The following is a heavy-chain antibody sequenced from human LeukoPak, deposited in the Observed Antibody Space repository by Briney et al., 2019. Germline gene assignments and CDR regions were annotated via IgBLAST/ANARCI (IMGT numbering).Heavy chain of an antibody. CDR3: ARGVEKWFDP. V-gene: IGHV6-1*01. D-gene: IGHD2-21*01. CDR1: GDSVSSNRAT. J-gene: IGHJ5*02. CDR2: TYYRANWYN. Sequence: SQTLSLTCAISGDSVSSNRATWNSSRQSPSGGLEWLGRTYYRANWYNDSALSVKSRITINADTSKNQFSLQLNSVTPEDTAVYYCARGVEKWFDPWGQGTLVTVSS.